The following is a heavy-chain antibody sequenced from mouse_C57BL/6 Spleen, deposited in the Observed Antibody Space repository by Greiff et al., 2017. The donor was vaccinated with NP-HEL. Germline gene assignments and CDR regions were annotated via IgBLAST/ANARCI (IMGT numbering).Heavy chain of an antibody. CDR2: ISSGSSTI. CDR3: ARGEDYYGSRVFDY. J-gene: IGHJ2*01. CDR1: GFTFSDYG. V-gene: IGHV5-17*01. D-gene: IGHD1-1*01. Sequence: EVKLVESGGGLVKPGGSLKLSCAASGFTFSDYGMHWVRQAPEKGLEWVAYISSGSSTIYYADTVKGRFTISRDNAKNTLFLQMTSLRSEDTAMYYCARGEDYYGSRVFDYWGQGTTLTVSS.